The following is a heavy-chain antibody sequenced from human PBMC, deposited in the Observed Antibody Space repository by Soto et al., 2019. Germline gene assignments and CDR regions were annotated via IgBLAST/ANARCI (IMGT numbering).Heavy chain of an antibody. J-gene: IGHJ5*02. CDR3: AIDIHYVVVPAAIGWFDP. CDR2: INAGNGNT. CDR1: GYTFTSYA. Sequence: GASVKVSCKASGYTFTSYAMHWVRQAPGQRLEWMGWINAGNGNTKYSQKFQGRVTITRDTSASTAYMELSSLRSEDTAVYYCAIDIHYVVVPAAIGWFDPWGQGTLVTVSS. D-gene: IGHD2-2*01. V-gene: IGHV1-3*01.